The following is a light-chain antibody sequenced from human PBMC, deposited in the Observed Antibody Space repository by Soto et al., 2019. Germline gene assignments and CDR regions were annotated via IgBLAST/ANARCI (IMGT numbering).Light chain of an antibody. CDR1: QSVSSSY. J-gene: IGKJ1*01. CDR3: QQFGSSSWT. Sequence: ESVLTQSPGTLSLSPGEKATLSCRASQSVSSSYLAWYQQKPGQAPRLLIYGASSRATGIPDRFSGSGSGTDFTLTVSRLEHEDVAVYYCQQFGSSSWTFGQGTKVEIK. V-gene: IGKV3-20*01. CDR2: GAS.